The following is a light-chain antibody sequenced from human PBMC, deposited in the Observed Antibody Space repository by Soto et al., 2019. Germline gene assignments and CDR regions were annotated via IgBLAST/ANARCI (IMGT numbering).Light chain of an antibody. J-gene: IGKJ2*01. CDR2: GAS. CDR3: QQSYIPPYT. CDR1: QRIDSY. Sequence: DIQMTQSPSTLSASVGDRVTITCRATQRIDSYLNWYQQKPGTAPKVLIYGASSSQSGVPSRFSASGSGTDFTLTISSLQPEDFAVYYCQQSYIPPYTFGRGTKLEIQ. V-gene: IGKV1-39*01.